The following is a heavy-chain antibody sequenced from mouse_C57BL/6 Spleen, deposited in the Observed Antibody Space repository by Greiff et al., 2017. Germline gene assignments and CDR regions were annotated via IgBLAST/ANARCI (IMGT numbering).Heavy chain of an antibody. J-gene: IGHJ3*01. CDR1: GYTFTDYY. CDR3: ATPDDGYYPFAY. CDR2: INPNNGGT. D-gene: IGHD2-3*01. V-gene: IGHV1-26*01. Sequence: EVQLQQSGPELVKPGASVKLSCKASGYTFTDYYMNWVKQSHGKSHEWIGDINPNNGGTSYNQKFKGKATLTVDKSSSTAYMERRSLTSEDSAVYYCATPDDGYYPFAYWGQGTLVTVSA.